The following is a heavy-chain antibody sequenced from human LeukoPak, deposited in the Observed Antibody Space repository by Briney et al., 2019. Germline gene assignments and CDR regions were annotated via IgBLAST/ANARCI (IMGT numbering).Heavy chain of an antibody. J-gene: IGHJ3*01. CDR1: GFTFSSYG. Sequence: GGSLRLSCAASGFTFSSYGMSWVRQAPGKGREGGSAISGGGRITYYADSVKGGFTIYRDNSKTTLYLQMNSLRAEDTAIYYCAKIRAPAYDFWGQGTMVTVSS. V-gene: IGHV3-23*01. CDR2: ISGGGRIT. CDR3: AKIRAPAYDF. D-gene: IGHD3-3*02.